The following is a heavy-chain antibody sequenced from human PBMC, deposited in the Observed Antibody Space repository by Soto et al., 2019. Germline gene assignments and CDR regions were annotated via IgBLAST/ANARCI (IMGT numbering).Heavy chain of an antibody. CDR2: IIPISETT. J-gene: IGHJ6*02. CDR3: ARALLSHSYDSGGYDSYFHAMDV. V-gene: IGHV1-69*06. CDR1: GGTFSSLD. Sequence: GASVKVSCKACGGTFSSLDSNWVRQAPGQGLEWMGGIIPISETTNYAQIFQGRVSIVADKSTSTAYMELSRLRSEDTAVYYCARALLSHSYDSGGYDSYFHAMDVWGQGTPVTVSS. D-gene: IGHD3-22*01.